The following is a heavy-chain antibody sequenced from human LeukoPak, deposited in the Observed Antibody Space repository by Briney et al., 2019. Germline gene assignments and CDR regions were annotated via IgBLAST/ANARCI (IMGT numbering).Heavy chain of an antibody. D-gene: IGHD2-2*01. CDR3: ARGDCSSTSCYGSDYYYYGMDV. CDR2: ISSNGGST. J-gene: IGHJ6*02. CDR1: GSTFSSYA. V-gene: IGHV3-64*01. Sequence: GGSLRLSCAASGSTFSSYAMHWVRQAPGKGLEYVSAISSNGGSTYYANSVKGRFTISRDNSKNTLYLQMGSLRAEDMAVYYCARGDCSSTSCYGSDYYYYGMDVWGQGTTVTVSS.